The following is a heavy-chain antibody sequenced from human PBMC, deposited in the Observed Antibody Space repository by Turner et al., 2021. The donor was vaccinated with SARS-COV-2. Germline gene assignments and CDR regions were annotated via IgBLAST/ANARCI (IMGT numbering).Heavy chain of an antibody. V-gene: IGHV1-2*02. CDR1: GYTFTDSY. D-gene: IGHD2-15*01. CDR3: AKLSTS. Sequence: QVQLVQSGAEVKKPGASVQVSCKTSGYTFTDSYIHWVRQPPGQGLESMGWINPKDGGTSYAEKYRGRLTMTSDTSSSTVYMELSSLRSDDTAIYYCAKLSTSWGRGTRVTVSA. J-gene: IGHJ2*01. CDR2: INPKDGGT.